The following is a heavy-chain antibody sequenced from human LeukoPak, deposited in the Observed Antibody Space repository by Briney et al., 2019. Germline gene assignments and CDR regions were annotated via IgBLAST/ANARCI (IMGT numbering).Heavy chain of an antibody. Sequence: PSETLSLTCTVSGGSISSRSYFWGWIRQPPGKGLEWIGSIYYKGNTYFNPSLKSRVTISVDTSKNQFSLKLSSVTAADTAVYYCARHCSSTSYFSDYWGRGTLVTVSS. CDR2: IYYKGNT. D-gene: IGHD2-2*01. CDR1: GGSISSRSYF. J-gene: IGHJ4*02. V-gene: IGHV4-39*01. CDR3: ARHCSSTSYFSDY.